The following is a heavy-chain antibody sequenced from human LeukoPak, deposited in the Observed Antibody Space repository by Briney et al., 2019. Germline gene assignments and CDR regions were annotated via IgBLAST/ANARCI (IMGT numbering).Heavy chain of an antibody. CDR2: IHPSGML. CDR1: GASFNSDDQY. Sequence: SETLSLTCTVSGASFNSDDQYWNWIRQSPGKGLEWIGSIHPSGMLYNNPSLESRVAMSRDTSKNQFSLNLNSVTAADTAVYCRSRGLISRKLGYWAQGLLVTVSS. J-gene: IGHJ4*02. V-gene: IGHV4-31*03. CDR3: SRGLISRKLGY. D-gene: IGHD2-2*01.